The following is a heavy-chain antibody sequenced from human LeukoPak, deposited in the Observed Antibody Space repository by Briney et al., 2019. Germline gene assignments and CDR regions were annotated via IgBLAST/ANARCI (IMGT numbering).Heavy chain of an antibody. Sequence: SETLSLTCTVSGGSISSSSYYWSWIRQPAGKGLEWIGRIYTSGSTNYNPSLKSRVTMSVDTSKNQFSLKLSSVTAADTAVYYCARDISVFSGNSDYFDYWGQGTLVTVSS. CDR3: ARDISVFSGNSDYFDY. D-gene: IGHD4-23*01. CDR1: GGSISSSSYY. V-gene: IGHV4-61*02. CDR2: IYTSGST. J-gene: IGHJ4*02.